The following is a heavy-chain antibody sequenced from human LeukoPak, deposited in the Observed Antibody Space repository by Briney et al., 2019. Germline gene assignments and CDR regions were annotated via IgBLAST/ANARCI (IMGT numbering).Heavy chain of an antibody. CDR2: IYYSGST. CDR3: ARVPVRGVIPFDY. J-gene: IGHJ4*02. D-gene: IGHD3-10*01. CDR1: GGSISSGGYS. V-gene: IGHV4-30-4*07. Sequence: SETLSLTCAVSGGSISSGGYSWSWIRQPPGKGLEWIGYIYYSGSTYYNPSLKSRVTIPVDTSKNQFSLKLSSVTAADTAVYYCARVPVRGVIPFDYWGQGTLVTVSS.